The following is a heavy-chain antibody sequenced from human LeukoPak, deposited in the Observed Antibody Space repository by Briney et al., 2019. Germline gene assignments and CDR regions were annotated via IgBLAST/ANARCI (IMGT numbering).Heavy chain of an antibody. CDR2: INHSGST. Sequence: PSETLSLTCAVYGGSFSGYYWSWIRQPPGKGLEWIGEINHSGSTNYNPSLKSRVTISVDTSKNQFSLKLSSVTAADTAVYYCARHRSWQDFDYWGQGTLVTVSS. J-gene: IGHJ4*02. V-gene: IGHV4-34*01. CDR3: ARHRSWQDFDY. D-gene: IGHD3-10*01. CDR1: GGSFSGYY.